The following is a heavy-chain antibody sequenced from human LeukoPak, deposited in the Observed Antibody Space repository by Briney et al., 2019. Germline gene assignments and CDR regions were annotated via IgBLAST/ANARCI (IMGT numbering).Heavy chain of an antibody. CDR2: ISAYNGNT. CDR1: GYTFTSYG. J-gene: IGHJ6*02. D-gene: IGHD3-9*01. V-gene: IGHV1-18*01. Sequence: GSSVKVSCKASGYTFTSYGISWVRQAPGQGLEWMGWISAYNGNTNYAQRLQGRVTMTTDTSTSTAYMELRSLRSDDTAVYYCARGYDILTGYSPYGMDVWGQGTTVTVSS. CDR3: ARGYDILTGYSPYGMDV.